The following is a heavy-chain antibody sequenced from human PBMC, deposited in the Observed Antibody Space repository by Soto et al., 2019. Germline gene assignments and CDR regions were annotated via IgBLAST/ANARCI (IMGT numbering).Heavy chain of an antibody. Sequence: QVQLVQSGAEVKRPGSSVKVSCKASGDTFNFYSINWVRQAPGLGLEWMGRVNPIVSMSNYAQKFQGRVTMTADKSTSTAYXXLXXXXXXXXXXXXXXXXXXXXXRAFXXWGQGALVTVSS. J-gene: IGHJ4*02. CDR3: XXXXXXXXRAFXX. V-gene: IGHV1-69*02. CDR1: GDTFNFYS. CDR2: VNPIVSMS.